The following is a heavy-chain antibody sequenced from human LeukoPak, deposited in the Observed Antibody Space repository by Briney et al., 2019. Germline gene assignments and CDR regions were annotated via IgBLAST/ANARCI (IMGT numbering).Heavy chain of an antibody. V-gene: IGHV1-69*05. CDR3: ARDKGDGDAFDI. CDR1: GGTFSSYA. CDR2: IIPIFGTA. D-gene: IGHD5-24*01. Sequence: SVKVSRKASGGTFSSYAISWVRQAPGQGLEWMGGIIPIFGTANYAQKFQGRVTITTDESTSTAYMELSSLRSEDTAVYYCARDKGDGDAFDIWGQGTMVTVSS. J-gene: IGHJ3*02.